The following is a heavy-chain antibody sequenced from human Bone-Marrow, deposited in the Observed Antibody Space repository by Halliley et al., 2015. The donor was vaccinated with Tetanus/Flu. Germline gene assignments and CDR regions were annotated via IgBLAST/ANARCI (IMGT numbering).Heavy chain of an antibody. V-gene: IGHV4-59*01. D-gene: IGHD7-27*01. Sequence: LRLSCTVSGGSISGNYWNWIRQPPGKGLEWIGYLYYTGSTNYTHSLESRVTISADPSKNQFSLKMRSVTAADTAIYFCARGLGRRWFDPWGQGALVSASS. CDR3: ARGLGRRWFDP. CDR1: GGSISGNY. J-gene: IGHJ5*02. CDR2: LYYTGST.